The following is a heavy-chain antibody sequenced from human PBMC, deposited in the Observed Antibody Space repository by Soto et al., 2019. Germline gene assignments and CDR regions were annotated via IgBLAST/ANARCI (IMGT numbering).Heavy chain of an antibody. V-gene: IGHV4-39*07. J-gene: IGHJ6*02. CDR1: GDSITSSGSY. D-gene: IGHD5-12*01. CDR3: ARTRGYSGYDGDYGMDV. Sequence: PSETLSLTCTVSGDSITSSGSYWGWIRQPPGKGLEWIGSIYYNGSTYYNPSLKSRVTISVDTSKNQFSLKLSSVTAADTAVYYCARTRGYSGYDGDYGMDVWGQGTTVTVSS. CDR2: IYYNGST.